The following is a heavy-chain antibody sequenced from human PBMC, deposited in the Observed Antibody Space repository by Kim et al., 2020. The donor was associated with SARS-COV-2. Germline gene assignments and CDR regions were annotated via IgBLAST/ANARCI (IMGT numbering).Heavy chain of an antibody. V-gene: IGHV4-39*01. D-gene: IGHD6-19*01. CDR3: ARHGGYSSGWYLGDTVDY. Sequence: SETLSLTCTVSGGSISSSSYYWGWIRQPPGKGLEWIGSIYYSGSTYYNPSLKSRVTISVDTSKNQFSLKLSSVTAADTAVYYCARHGGYSSGWYLGDTVDYWGQGTLVTVSS. CDR1: GGSISSSSYY. CDR2: IYYSGST. J-gene: IGHJ4*02.